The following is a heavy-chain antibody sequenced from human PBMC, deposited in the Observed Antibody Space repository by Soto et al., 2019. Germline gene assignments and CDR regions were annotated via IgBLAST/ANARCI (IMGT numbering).Heavy chain of an antibody. CDR2: IYYSGST. J-gene: IGHJ6*02. CDR3: ARDASLVTSYSSSAGHYYYYGMDV. V-gene: IGHV4-59*01. D-gene: IGHD6-6*01. Sequence: SSETLSLTCTVSGGSISSYYWSWIRQPPGKGLEWIGYIYYSGSTNYNPSPKSRVTISVDTSKNQFSLKLSSVTAADTAVYYCARDASLVTSYSSSAGHYYYYGMDVWGQGTTVTVSS. CDR1: GGSISSYY.